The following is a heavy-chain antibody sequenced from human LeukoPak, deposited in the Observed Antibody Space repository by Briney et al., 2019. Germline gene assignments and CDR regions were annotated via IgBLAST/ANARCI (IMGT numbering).Heavy chain of an antibody. J-gene: IGHJ4*02. CDR2: ISGSGGST. D-gene: IGHD3-22*01. CDR1: GFTFSSYA. V-gene: IGHV3-23*01. CDR3: AKAVGPYYYDSSGYYKSYYFDY. Sequence: GGSLRLSCAASGFTFSSYAMSWVRQAPGKGLEWVSAISGSGGSTYYADSVKGRFTISRDNSQNTLYLQMNSLRAEDTAVYYCAKAVGPYYYDSSGYYKSYYFDYWGQGTLVTVSS.